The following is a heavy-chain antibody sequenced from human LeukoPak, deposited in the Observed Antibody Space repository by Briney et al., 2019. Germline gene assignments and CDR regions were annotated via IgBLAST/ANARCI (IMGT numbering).Heavy chain of an antibody. V-gene: IGHV4-30-4*01. CDR2: IYYSGST. J-gene: IGHJ4*02. CDR3: ARSYGDYEVDY. D-gene: IGHD4-17*01. Sequence: PSETLSLTCTVSGGSISSGDYYWSWIRQPPGKGLEWIGYIYYSGSTYYNPTLKSRVTISVDTSKNQFSLKLSSVTAADTAVYYCARSYGDYEVDYWGQGTLVTVSS. CDR1: GGSISSGDYY.